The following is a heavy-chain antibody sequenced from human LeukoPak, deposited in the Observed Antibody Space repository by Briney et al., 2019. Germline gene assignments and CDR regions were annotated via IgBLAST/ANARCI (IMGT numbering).Heavy chain of an antibody. CDR2: ITSASGRI. V-gene: IGHV3-48*01. Sequence: GGSLRLSCATSGFTFSDYSMNWVRQAPGKGLEWVSYITSASGRIHYADSVKGRFTISRDNAKNSLYLEMNSLRPEDTGVYYCTRDPHSLDYWGQGTLVTVSS. CDR1: GFTFSDYS. CDR3: TRDPHSLDY. D-gene: IGHD5-18*01. J-gene: IGHJ4*02.